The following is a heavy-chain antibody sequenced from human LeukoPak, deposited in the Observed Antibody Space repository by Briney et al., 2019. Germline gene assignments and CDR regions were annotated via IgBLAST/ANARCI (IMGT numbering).Heavy chain of an antibody. CDR2: ISSTGSNA. J-gene: IGHJ4*02. CDR1: GFTFSEYH. D-gene: IGHD3-9*01. Sequence: GGSLRLSCAASGFTFSEYHMSWVRQAPGKGLEWVSYISSTGSNAYYADSLKGRFTISRDNAKNLVYLEMNSLRVEDTAVYFCSRTFAWYRAIDYWGQGTLVTVSS. CDR3: SRTFAWYRAIDY. V-gene: IGHV3-11*01.